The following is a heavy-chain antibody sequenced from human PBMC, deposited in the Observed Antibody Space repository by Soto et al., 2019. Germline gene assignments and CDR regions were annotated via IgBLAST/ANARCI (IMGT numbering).Heavy chain of an antibody. J-gene: IGHJ4*02. Sequence: ETLSLTCXVSGDSISRYYWNFIRQPPGKGLEWIGYIYDSESSNYNPSLKSRVTISVGTSKNQFSLNLNSVTAADTAVYFCASASSRGVFDHWGQGILVTVSS. CDR1: GDSISRYY. V-gene: IGHV4-59*01. CDR2: IYDSESS. CDR3: ASASSRGVFDH. D-gene: IGHD6-6*01.